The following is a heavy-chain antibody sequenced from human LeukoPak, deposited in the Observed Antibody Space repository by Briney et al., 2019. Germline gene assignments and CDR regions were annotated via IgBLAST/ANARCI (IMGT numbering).Heavy chain of an antibody. J-gene: IGHJ6*03. CDR2: IKQDGSEK. V-gene: IGHV3-7*01. D-gene: IGHD3-9*01. CDR1: GFTFSSYW. Sequence: PGGSLRLXCAASGFTFSSYWMSWVRQAPGKGLEWVANIKQDGSEKYYVDSVKGRFTISRDNAKNSLYLQVNSLRAEDTAVYYCARDRRYFDWLFGDYMDVWGKGTTVTVSS. CDR3: ARDRRYFDWLFGDYMDV.